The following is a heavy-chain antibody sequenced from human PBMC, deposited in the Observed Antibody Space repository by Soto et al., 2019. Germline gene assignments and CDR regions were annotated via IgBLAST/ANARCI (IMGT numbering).Heavy chain of an antibody. D-gene: IGHD3-3*01. CDR3: XXXXXXXXLEEIWYFDL. CDR2: ISGSGGST. CDR1: GITFSSYA. V-gene: IGHV3-23*01. J-gene: IGHJ2*01. Sequence: EVQLLESGGGLVQPGGSLRLSCAASGITFSSYAMSWVRQAPGKGLEWVSAISGSGGSTYYADSVKGRFTISRDNSKNTLYLXXXXXXXXXXXXXXXXXXXXXXXLEEIWYFDLWGRGTLVTVSS.